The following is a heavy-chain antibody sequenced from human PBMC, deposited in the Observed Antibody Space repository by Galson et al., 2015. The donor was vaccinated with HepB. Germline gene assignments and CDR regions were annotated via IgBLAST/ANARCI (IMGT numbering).Heavy chain of an antibody. CDR1: GFTFSSYG. CDR2: IRYDGSNK. Sequence: CAASGFTFSSYGMHWVRQAPGKGLEWVAFIRYDGSNKYYADSVKGRFTISRDNSKNTLYLQMNSLRAEDTAVYYCAKDPRGGGYDPTPSNWGQGTLVTVSS. J-gene: IGHJ4*02. V-gene: IGHV3-30*02. CDR3: AKDPRGGGYDPTPSN. D-gene: IGHD5-12*01.